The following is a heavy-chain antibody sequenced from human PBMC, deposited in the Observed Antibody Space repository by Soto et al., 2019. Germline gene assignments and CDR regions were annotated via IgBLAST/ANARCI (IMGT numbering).Heavy chain of an antibody. CDR3: AKEYCDSSRCYLPDY. D-gene: IGHD2-2*01. V-gene: IGHV1-18*01. Sequence: QVQLVQSGAEVKEPGASVKVSCKASGYIFTTFGISWVRQAPGKGLEWMGWIDPKNGNTKDAQKFQGRVTITTDKSTSTAYMELRSLRSDDTAVYYCAKEYCDSSRCYLPDYWGQGALVTVSS. CDR1: GYIFTTFG. CDR2: IDPKNGNT. J-gene: IGHJ4*02.